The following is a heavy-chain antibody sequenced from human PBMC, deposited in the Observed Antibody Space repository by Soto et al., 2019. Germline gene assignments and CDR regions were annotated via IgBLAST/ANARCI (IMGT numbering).Heavy chain of an antibody. J-gene: IGHJ4*02. CDR2: IYHSGST. D-gene: IGHD2-21*02. Sequence: QVPLQESGPRLVRPSGTLSLTCTVSSGSISTANWWSWVRQPPGRGLEWIGEIYHSGSTNYNLSLKSRVTLSVDKSKTQFSLRLSSVTAADTAMYSCARRGGGVVLTATTPFDYWGQGTLVSVSS. CDR1: SGSISTANW. V-gene: IGHV4-4*02. CDR3: ARRGGGVVLTATTPFDY.